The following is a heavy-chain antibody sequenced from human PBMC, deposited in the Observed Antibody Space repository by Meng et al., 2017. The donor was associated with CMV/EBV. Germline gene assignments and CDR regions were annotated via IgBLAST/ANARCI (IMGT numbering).Heavy chain of an antibody. V-gene: IGHV3-21*04. CDR3: ARFRGVISPFDY. CDR2: ISSSSSYI. J-gene: IGHJ4*02. Sequence: GESLKISCAASGFTFSSYSMNWVRQAPGKGLEWVSSISSSSSYIYYADSVKGRFTISRDNAKNSLYLQMNSLRAEDTAVYYCARFRGVISPFDYWGQGTLVTVSS. CDR1: GFTFSSYS. D-gene: IGHD3-10*01.